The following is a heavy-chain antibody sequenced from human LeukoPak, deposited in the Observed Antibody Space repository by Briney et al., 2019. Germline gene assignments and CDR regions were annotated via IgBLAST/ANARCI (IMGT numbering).Heavy chain of an antibody. Sequence: SETLSLTCTVSGGSISSYYWSWIRQPPGKGLEWIGYIYYSGSTNYNPSLKSRVTISVDTSKNQFSLKLSSVTAADTAVYYCARGGYGDDFDYWGQGTLVTVSS. CDR3: ARGGYGDDFDY. J-gene: IGHJ4*02. CDR1: GGSISSYY. CDR2: IYYSGST. D-gene: IGHD4-17*01. V-gene: IGHV4-59*01.